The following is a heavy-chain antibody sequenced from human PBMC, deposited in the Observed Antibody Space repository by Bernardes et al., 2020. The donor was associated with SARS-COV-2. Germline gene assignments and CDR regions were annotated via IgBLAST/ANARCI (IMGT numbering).Heavy chain of an antibody. D-gene: IGHD6-19*01. CDR3: ARADFSGWGPDYGLDV. J-gene: IGHJ6*02. CDR2: ISSHGVRT. V-gene: IGHV3-64*02. CDR1: GSTFRTHA. Sequence: GGSLRPSCIAFGSTFRTHAMHWVRQAPGKGLKYVSGISSHGVRTTYADSVKGRVTISRDNFKNTLYLQMGRLRPEDMGVYYCARADFSGWGPDYGLDVWGQGTKVTVS.